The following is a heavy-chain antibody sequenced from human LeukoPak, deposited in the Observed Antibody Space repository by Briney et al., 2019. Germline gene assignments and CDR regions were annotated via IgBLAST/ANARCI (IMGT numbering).Heavy chain of an antibody. CDR2: ISGSGGST. CDR1: GFTFSSYA. D-gene: IGHD4-17*01. Sequence: GGSLRLSCAASGFTFSSYAMSWVRQAPGKGLEWVSAISGSGGSTYYADSVKGRSTISRDNSKNTLYLQMNSLRAEDTAVYYCAKGPLYGDYFTYWGQGTLVTVSS. J-gene: IGHJ4*02. V-gene: IGHV3-23*01. CDR3: AKGPLYGDYFTY.